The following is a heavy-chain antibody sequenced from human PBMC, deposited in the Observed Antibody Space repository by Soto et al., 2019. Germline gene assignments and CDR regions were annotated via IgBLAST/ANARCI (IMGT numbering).Heavy chain of an antibody. D-gene: IGHD3-10*01. Sequence: PSETLSLTCAVSGGSISSGGYSWSWIRQPPGKGLEWIGYIYHSGSTYYNPSLKSRVTISVDRSKNQFSLKLSSVTAADTAVYYCARKASGSYTYYFDYWGRGTLVTVSS. CDR1: GGSISSGGYS. CDR2: IYHSGST. V-gene: IGHV4-30-2*01. CDR3: ARKASGSYTYYFDY. J-gene: IGHJ4*02.